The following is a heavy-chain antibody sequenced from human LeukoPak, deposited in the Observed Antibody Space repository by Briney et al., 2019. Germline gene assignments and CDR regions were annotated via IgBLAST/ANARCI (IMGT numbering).Heavy chain of an antibody. CDR3: ARGSKYDFWSGYSYYYYMDV. CDR2: INPNSGGT. Sequence: GASVKVSCKASGYTFTGYYMHWVRQAPGQGLEWMGWINPNSGGTNYAQKFQGRVTMTRDTSISTAYMELSRLRSDDTAVYYCARGSKYDFWSGYSYYYYMDVWGKGTTVTVSS. J-gene: IGHJ6*03. V-gene: IGHV1-2*02. D-gene: IGHD3-3*01. CDR1: GYTFTGYY.